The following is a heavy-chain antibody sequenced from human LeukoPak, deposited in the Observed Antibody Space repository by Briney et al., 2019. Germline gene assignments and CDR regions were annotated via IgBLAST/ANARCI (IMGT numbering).Heavy chain of an antibody. CDR2: ISAYNGDT. Sequence: ASVKVSCKASGYTFTSYVITWVRQAPGQGLEWMGWISAYNGDTNYAQKLQGRVTMTTDTSTSTAYMDLRSLRSDDTAVYYCARDGSSSSWYLNFDYWGQGTLVTVSS. CDR3: ARDGSSSSWYLNFDY. D-gene: IGHD6-13*01. CDR1: GYTFTSYV. V-gene: IGHV1-18*01. J-gene: IGHJ4*02.